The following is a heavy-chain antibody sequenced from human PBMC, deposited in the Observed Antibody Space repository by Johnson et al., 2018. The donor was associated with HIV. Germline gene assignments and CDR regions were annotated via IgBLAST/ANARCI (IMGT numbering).Heavy chain of an antibody. J-gene: IGHJ3*02. D-gene: IGHD6-6*01. CDR3: ARGNSVAARIGAFDI. Sequence: EMQLVESGGGLVKPGGSLRLSCVASTFTFRNYWMSWVRQAPGKGLEWVGNIQEDGSQIHYMDSVKGRFTISRDNAENSLYLQMTSLRGEDTAVYYCARGNSVAARIGAFDIWGQGTMVTVSS. V-gene: IGHV3-7*01. CDR2: IQEDGSQI. CDR1: TFTFRNYW.